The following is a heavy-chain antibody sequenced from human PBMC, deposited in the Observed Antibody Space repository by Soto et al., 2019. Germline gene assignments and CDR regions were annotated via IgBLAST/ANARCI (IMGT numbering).Heavy chain of an antibody. V-gene: IGHV3-30-3*01. D-gene: IGHD3-10*01. CDR2: MSYDGTTK. J-gene: IGHJ4*02. CDR1: GCNFSNYV. CDR3: AREVLWSRYFDY. Sequence: GGSLRLSCAASGCNFSNYVMYWVRQAPGKGLEWVAFMSYDGTTKSYADSVKGRFTISRDNSQNTLYLQMNSLRPEDTGVYYCAREVLWSRYFDYWGQGTLVTVSS.